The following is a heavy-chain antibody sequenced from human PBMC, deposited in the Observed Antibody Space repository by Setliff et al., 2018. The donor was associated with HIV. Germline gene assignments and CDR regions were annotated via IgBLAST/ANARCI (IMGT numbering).Heavy chain of an antibody. J-gene: IGHJ6*03. D-gene: IGHD3-10*01. CDR3: ARAFKAFYSGSGSYYHYNYYMDV. CDR2: INHSGST. V-gene: IGHV4-34*01. Sequence: SETLSLTCAVYGGSFSSYYWSWIRQPPGKGLEWTAEINHSGSTNYNPSLKSRVSTAVDTSKNQFSLKLSSVTAADTAVYYCARAFKAFYSGSGSYYHYNYYMDVWGIGTAVTVSS. CDR1: GGSFSSYY.